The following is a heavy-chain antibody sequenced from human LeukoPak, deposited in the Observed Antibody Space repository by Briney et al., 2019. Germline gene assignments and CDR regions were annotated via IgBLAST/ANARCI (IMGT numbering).Heavy chain of an antibody. Sequence: SETLSLTCTVSGGSISSSSYYWGWIRQPPGKGLEWIGSIYYSGSTYYNPSLKSRVTISVDTSKNQFSLKLSSVTAADTAVYYCARDPPHEGDSGIDYWGQGTLVTVSS. CDR3: ARDPPHEGDSGIDY. J-gene: IGHJ4*02. CDR2: IYYSGST. V-gene: IGHV4-39*07. D-gene: IGHD2-21*02. CDR1: GGSISSSSYY.